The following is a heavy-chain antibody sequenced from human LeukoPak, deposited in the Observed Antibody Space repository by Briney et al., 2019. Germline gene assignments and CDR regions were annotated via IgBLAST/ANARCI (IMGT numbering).Heavy chain of an antibody. CDR3: AKVALTGYSSGWLDY. Sequence: PGGSLRLPCAASGFTFSSYGMHWVRQAPGKGLEWVAVISYDGSNKYYADSVKGRFTISRDNSKNTLYLQMNSLRAEDTAVYYCAKVALTGYSSGWLDYWVQGTLVTVS. CDR1: GFTFSSYG. CDR2: ISYDGSNK. D-gene: IGHD6-19*01. V-gene: IGHV3-30*18. J-gene: IGHJ4*02.